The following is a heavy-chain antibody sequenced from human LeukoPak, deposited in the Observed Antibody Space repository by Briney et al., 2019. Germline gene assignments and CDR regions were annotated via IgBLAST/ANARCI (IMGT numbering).Heavy chain of an antibody. CDR3: AKDSVDIIVVPAAYHDY. CDR1: RFTFSNYG. J-gene: IGHJ4*02. D-gene: IGHD2-2*01. Sequence: GGSLRLSCAASRFTFSNYGMSWVRQAPGKGLEWVSAISGSGGSTFYADSVKGRFTISRDNSKNTLYLQMNTLRAEDTALYYCAKDSVDIIVVPAAYHDYWGQGTLVTVS. V-gene: IGHV3-23*01. CDR2: ISGSGGST.